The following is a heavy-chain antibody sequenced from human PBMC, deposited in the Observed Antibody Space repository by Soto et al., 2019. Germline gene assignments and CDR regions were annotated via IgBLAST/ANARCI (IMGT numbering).Heavy chain of an antibody. CDR1: GGSISSSSYY. CDR3: ASDQGYSYGPFDY. CDR2: IYYSGST. Sequence: SETLSLTCTVSGGSISSSSYYWGWIRQPPGKGLEWIGSIYYSGSTYYNPSLKSRVTISVDTSKNQFSLKLSSVTAADTAVYYCASDQGYSYGPFDYWGQGTLVTVSS. D-gene: IGHD5-18*01. V-gene: IGHV4-39*01. J-gene: IGHJ4*02.